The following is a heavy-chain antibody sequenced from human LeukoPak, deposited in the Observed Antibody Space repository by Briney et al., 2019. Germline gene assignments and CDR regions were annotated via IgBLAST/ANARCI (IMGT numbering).Heavy chain of an antibody. Sequence: GASVTVSFKASGYTFTGYYMHWVRQAPGQGLEWMGWINPNSGGTNYAQKFPGRVTMTRDTSISTAYMELSRLRSDDTAVYYCARDLKQRWFDPWGQGTLVTVSS. CDR1: GYTFTGYY. CDR2: INPNSGGT. D-gene: IGHD6-25*01. CDR3: ARDLKQRWFDP. J-gene: IGHJ5*02. V-gene: IGHV1-2*02.